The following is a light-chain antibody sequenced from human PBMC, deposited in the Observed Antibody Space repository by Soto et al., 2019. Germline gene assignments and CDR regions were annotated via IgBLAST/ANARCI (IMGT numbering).Light chain of an antibody. CDR3: SSYTSSFTVV. CDR2: EVS. Sequence: QSALTQPASVSGSPGQSITISCTGTSSDVGGYNYVSWYQQHPGKAPKLMIYEVSNRPSGVSNRFSGSKSGNTASLTISGFQAEDEADYYCSSYTSSFTVVFGGGTKLTVL. V-gene: IGLV2-14*01. CDR1: SSDVGGYNY. J-gene: IGLJ2*01.